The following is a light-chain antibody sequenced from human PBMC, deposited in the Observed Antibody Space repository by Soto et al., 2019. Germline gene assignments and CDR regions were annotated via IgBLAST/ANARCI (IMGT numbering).Light chain of an antibody. CDR2: DVT. V-gene: IGLV2-11*01. Sequence: QSVLTQPRSVSGSPGQSVTISCTGTSSDVGGYNYVSWYQQHPGKAPKLMIYDVTKRPSGVPDRFSGSKSGNTASLTISGLQAEDEADYYCYSYSDSPSYVFGTGTKLTVL. CDR1: SSDVGGYNY. J-gene: IGLJ1*01. CDR3: YSYSDSPSYV.